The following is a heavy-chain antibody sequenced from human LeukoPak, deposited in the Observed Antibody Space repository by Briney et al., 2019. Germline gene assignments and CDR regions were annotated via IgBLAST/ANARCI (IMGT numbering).Heavy chain of an antibody. CDR1: GYTFTSYY. D-gene: IGHD3-16*02. V-gene: IGHV1-46*01. J-gene: IGHJ4*02. CDR2: INPSGGST. CDR3: AKDTVITFGGVIAN. Sequence: ASVKVSCKASGYTFTSYYMHWVRQAPGQGLEWMGIINPSGGSTSYAQKFQGRVTMTRDTSISTAYMDLSRLRSDDTAVYYCAKDTVITFGGVIANWGQGTLVTVSS.